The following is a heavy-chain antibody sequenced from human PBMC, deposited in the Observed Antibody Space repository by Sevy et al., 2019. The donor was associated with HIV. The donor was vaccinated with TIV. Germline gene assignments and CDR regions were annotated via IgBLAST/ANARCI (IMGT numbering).Heavy chain of an antibody. J-gene: IGHJ6*02. D-gene: IGHD4-4*01. CDR1: GFSFRYYG. Sequence: GGSLRLSCIGSGFSFRYYGIHWVRQSPGKGLDWVALISHDGINEYYADSVKGRFTISRDNSKNTVYLEMNSLRDEDTSIYYCANAYSASHSHPYLYALAVWGQGTTVTVSS. CDR3: ANAYSASHSHPYLYALAV. CDR2: ISHDGINE. V-gene: IGHV3-30*18.